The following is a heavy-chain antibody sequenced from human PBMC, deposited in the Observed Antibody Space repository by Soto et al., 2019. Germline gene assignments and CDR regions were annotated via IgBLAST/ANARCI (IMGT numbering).Heavy chain of an antibody. CDR3: TTDPEAPTVTTSRFDY. J-gene: IGHJ4*02. Sequence: GGSLRLSCAASGFTFSNAWMSRVRQAPGKGLEWVGRIKSKTDGGTTDYAAPVKGRFTISRDDSKNTLYLQMNSLKTEDTAVYYCTTDPEAPTVTTSRFDYWGQGTLVTVSS. CDR1: GFTFSNAW. D-gene: IGHD4-17*01. CDR2: IKSKTDGGTT. V-gene: IGHV3-15*01.